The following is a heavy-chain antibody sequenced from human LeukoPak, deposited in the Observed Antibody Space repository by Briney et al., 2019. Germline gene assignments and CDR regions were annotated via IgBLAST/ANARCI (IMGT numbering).Heavy chain of an antibody. CDR1: GFTFSRYS. V-gene: IGHV3-21*01. CDR3: ARGIAAAGTPPERYYYYYYMDV. CDR2: ISSSGTYI. J-gene: IGHJ6*03. Sequence: GGSLRLSCVVSGFTFSRYSMNWVRQAPGKGLEWVSSISSSGTYIYYADSVKGRFTVSRDNAKNSLYLQMNSLRAEDTAVYYCARGIAAAGTPPERYYYYYYMDVWGKGTTVTVSS. D-gene: IGHD6-13*01.